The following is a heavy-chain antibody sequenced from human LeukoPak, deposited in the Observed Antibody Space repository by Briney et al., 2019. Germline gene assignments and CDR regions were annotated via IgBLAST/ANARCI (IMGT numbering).Heavy chain of an antibody. J-gene: IGHJ4*02. Sequence: GGSLRLSCAASGFTFKNYPMHWVRQAPGKGLEWVSVISYDGINKYYADSVQGRFTISRDNAKNSLYLQMHSLRAEDTAVYYCARVGSSGWYDYWGQGTLVTVSS. D-gene: IGHD6-19*01. CDR3: ARVGSSGWYDY. V-gene: IGHV3-30-3*01. CDR1: GFTFKNYP. CDR2: ISYDGINK.